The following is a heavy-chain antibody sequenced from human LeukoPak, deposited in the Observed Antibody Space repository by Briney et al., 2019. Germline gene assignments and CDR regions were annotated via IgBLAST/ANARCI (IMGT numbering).Heavy chain of an antibody. CDR3: ARETGITIFGVVIRTYFYFDY. J-gene: IGHJ4*02. D-gene: IGHD3-3*01. V-gene: IGHV4-61*02. CDR1: GGSISSGSYY. CDR2: IYTSGST. Sequence: SETLSLTCTVSGGSISSGSYYWSWIRQPAGKGLEWIGRIYTSGSTNYNPSLKGRVTISVDTSKNQFSLKLSSVTAADTAVYYCARETGITIFGVVIRTYFYFDYWGQGTLVTVSS.